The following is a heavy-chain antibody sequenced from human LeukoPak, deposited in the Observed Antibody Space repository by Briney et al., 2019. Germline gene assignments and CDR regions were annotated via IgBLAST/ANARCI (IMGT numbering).Heavy chain of an antibody. CDR2: ISGSGGST. Sequence: GGSLRLSCAASEFTFSSYAMSGVRQAPGMGLEWVSAISGSGGSTYYADSVKGRFTISRDNSKNTLYLQMNSLRAEVTGVYYCAKEMITFGGVIVIPFDYWGQGTLVTVSS. J-gene: IGHJ4*02. CDR1: EFTFSSYA. D-gene: IGHD3-16*02. V-gene: IGHV3-23*01. CDR3: AKEMITFGGVIVIPFDY.